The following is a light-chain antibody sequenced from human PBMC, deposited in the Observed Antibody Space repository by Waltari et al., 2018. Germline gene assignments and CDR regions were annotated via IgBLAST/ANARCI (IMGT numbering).Light chain of an antibody. CDR3: QTGGHGTWV. J-gene: IGLJ3*02. CDR2: VNSDGTH. Sequence: QLVLTQSPSASAPLRASIKLTCTLSSGHSSTIIAGLQQQPERGPRYLMKVNSDGTHSKGDDIADRFSGSSSGAERYLTISSLQSEDEADYYCQTGGHGTWVFGGGTKVTVL. V-gene: IGLV4-69*01. CDR1: SGHSSTI.